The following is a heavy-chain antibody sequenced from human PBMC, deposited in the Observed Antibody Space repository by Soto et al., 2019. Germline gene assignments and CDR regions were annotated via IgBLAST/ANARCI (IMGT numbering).Heavy chain of an antibody. D-gene: IGHD3-3*01. CDR2: INHSGST. V-gene: IGHV4-34*01. CDR1: GGSFSGYY. Sequence: SETLSLTCAVYGGSFSGYYWSWIRQPPGKGLEWIGEINHSGSTNYNPSLKSRVTISVDTSKNQFSLKLSSVTAADTAVYYCARGLSSDYDFWSGYYSWGQGTLVTVSS. J-gene: IGHJ4*02. CDR3: ARGLSSDYDFWSGYYS.